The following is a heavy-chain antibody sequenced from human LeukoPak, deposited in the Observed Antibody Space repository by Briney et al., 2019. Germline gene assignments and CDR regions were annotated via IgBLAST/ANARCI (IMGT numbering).Heavy chain of an antibody. CDR3: ARDYYDSSGYYYSGPPYYYYYGMDV. CDR2: IKQDGSEK. Sequence: GGSLRLSCAASGFTFSSYSMNWVRQAPGKGLEWVANIKQDGSEKYYVDSVKGRFTISRDNAKNSLYLQMNSLRAEDTAVYYCARDYYDSSGYYYSGPPYYYYYGMDVWGQGTTVTVSS. D-gene: IGHD3-22*01. J-gene: IGHJ6*02. V-gene: IGHV3-7*01. CDR1: GFTFSSYS.